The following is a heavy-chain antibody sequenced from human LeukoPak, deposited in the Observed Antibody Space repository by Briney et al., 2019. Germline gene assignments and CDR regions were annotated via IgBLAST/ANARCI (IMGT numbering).Heavy chain of an antibody. CDR2: ICGSGGST. D-gene: IGHD3-10*01. V-gene: IGHV3-23*01. J-gene: IGHJ4*02. CDR3: AKAYGSGSRPFPFDY. Sequence: GGSLRLSCAPSGFTFSSYAMSWVRHAPGKGLEGVSAICGSGGSTYYAETVKGRFTISSDNYKNTLYLQMNSLRAEDTAVYSCAKAYGSGSRPFPFDYWGQGTLVTVSS. CDR1: GFTFSSYA.